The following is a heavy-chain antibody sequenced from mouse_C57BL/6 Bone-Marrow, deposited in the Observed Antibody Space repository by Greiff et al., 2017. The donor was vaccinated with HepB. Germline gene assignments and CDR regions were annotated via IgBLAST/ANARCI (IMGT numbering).Heavy chain of an antibody. D-gene: IGHD1-1*01. Sequence: VQLQQSGPELVKPGASVKIPCKASGYTFTDYNMDWVKQSHGKSLEWIGDINPNNGGTIYNQKFKGKATLTVDKSSSTAYMELRSLTSEDTAVYYCARFEGYYYGSSYFDYWGQGTTLTVSS. CDR2: INPNNGGT. V-gene: IGHV1-18*01. J-gene: IGHJ2*01. CDR3: ARFEGYYYGSSYFDY. CDR1: GYTFTDYN.